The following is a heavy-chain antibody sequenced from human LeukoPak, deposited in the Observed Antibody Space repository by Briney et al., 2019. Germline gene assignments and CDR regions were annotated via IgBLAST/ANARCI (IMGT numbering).Heavy chain of an antibody. D-gene: IGHD3-10*01. CDR3: ARAVGYYGSGSYYLSYYFDY. Sequence: PSETLSLTCAVYGGSFSGYYWSWIRQPPGKGLEWIGEINHSGSTNYNPSLKSRVTISVDTSKNQFSLKLSSVTAADTAVYYCARAVGYYGSGSYYLSYYFDYWGQGTLVTVSS. J-gene: IGHJ4*02. V-gene: IGHV4-34*01. CDR2: INHSGST. CDR1: GGSFSGYY.